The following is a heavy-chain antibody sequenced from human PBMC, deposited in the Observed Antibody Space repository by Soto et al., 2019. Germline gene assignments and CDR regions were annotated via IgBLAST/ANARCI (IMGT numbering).Heavy chain of an antibody. V-gene: IGHV1-69*02. CDR3: ARVNGYSGYDYTDY. Sequence: PVKVSCKASGGTFSSYTISWVRQAPGQGLEWMGRIIPILGIANYAQKFQGRVTITADKSTSTAYMELSSLRSEDTAVYYCARVNGYSGYDYTDYWGQGTLVTVSS. D-gene: IGHD5-12*01. CDR1: GGTFSSYT. CDR2: IIPILGIA. J-gene: IGHJ4*02.